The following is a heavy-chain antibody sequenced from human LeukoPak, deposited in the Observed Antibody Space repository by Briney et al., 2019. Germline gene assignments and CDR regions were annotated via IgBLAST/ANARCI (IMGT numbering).Heavy chain of an antibody. J-gene: IGHJ6*02. V-gene: IGHV4-61*08. CDR3: ARDSTVGASPPYYYYYGMDV. Sequence: PSETLSLTCTVSGGSISSGGYYWSWIRQHPGKGLEWIGYIYYSGSTYYNPSLKSRVTISVDTSKNQFSLKLSSVTAADTAVYYCARDSTVGASPPYYYYYGMDVWGQGTTVTVSS. CDR2: IYYSGST. CDR1: GGSISSGGYY. D-gene: IGHD3-10*01.